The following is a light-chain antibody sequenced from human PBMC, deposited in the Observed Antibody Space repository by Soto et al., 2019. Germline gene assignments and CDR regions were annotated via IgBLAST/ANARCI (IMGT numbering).Light chain of an antibody. CDR2: DAY. CDR1: QSISSW. V-gene: IGKV1-39*01. Sequence: DIQMTQSPSSLSASVGDRVTITCLASQSISSWLAWYQQKPGKAPKLLIYDAYSLESGVPSRFSGSGAWTEFTLTISSLQPEDFAAYYCRQSYSTPRTFGQGTKVDI. J-gene: IGKJ1*01. CDR3: RQSYSTPRT.